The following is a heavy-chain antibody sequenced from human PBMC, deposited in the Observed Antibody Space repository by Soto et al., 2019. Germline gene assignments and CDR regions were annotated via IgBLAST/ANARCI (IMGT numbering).Heavy chain of an antibody. V-gene: IGHV3-7*01. D-gene: IGHD5-12*01. CDR3: ARAIRVATIYYYYYYMDV. J-gene: IGHJ6*03. CDR1: GFTFSNFW. Sequence: GGSLRLSCAASGFTFSNFWMSWVRQAPGKGLEWVANIKEDGSEKYYVDSVKGRFTLSRDNAKNSLYLQMNSLRAEDTAVYYCARAIRVATIYYYYYYMDVWGKGTTVTVSS. CDR2: IKEDGSEK.